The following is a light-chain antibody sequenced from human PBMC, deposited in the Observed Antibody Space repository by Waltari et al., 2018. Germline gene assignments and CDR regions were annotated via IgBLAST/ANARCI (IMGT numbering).Light chain of an antibody. Sequence: DIQMTQSPSTLSASVGDRVTITCRASQGITNWLAWYQQTPGTAPKLLIYKTSTLKSGVPSRFSGSGSGTEFTLSISTLQPDDFVTYYCQQYNSYPWTFGQGTKVEIK. V-gene: IGKV1-5*03. J-gene: IGKJ1*01. CDR2: KTS. CDR1: QGITNW. CDR3: QQYNSYPWT.